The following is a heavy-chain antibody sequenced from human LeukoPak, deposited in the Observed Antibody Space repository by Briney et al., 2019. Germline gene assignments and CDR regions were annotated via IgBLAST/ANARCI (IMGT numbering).Heavy chain of an antibody. D-gene: IGHD3-22*01. V-gene: IGHV3-74*01. Sequence: QPGGSLRLSCAASGFTFSSSWMNWVRQGPGKGLVWVSRINTDGSSTYYADSVKGRFTISRDNAKNTLFLQMSSLRVEDTAMYYCARAYHFDSSVTPDYWGQGTLVTVSS. CDR2: INTDGSST. J-gene: IGHJ4*02. CDR3: ARAYHFDSSVTPDY. CDR1: GFTFSSSW.